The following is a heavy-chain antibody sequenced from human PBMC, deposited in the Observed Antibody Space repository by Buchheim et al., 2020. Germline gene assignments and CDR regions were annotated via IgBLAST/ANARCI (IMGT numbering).Heavy chain of an antibody. V-gene: IGHV1-69*04. D-gene: IGHD3-3*01. J-gene: IGHJ4*02. CDR3: ARDYSPYYDFWSGSAYYFDY. Sequence: QVQLVQSGAEVKKPGSSVKVSCKASGGTFSSYAISWVRQAPGQGLEWMGRIIPILGIANYAQKFQGRVTITADKSTSTAYMELSSLRSEDTAVYYCARDYSPYYDFWSGSAYYFDYWGQGTL. CDR2: IIPILGIA. CDR1: GGTFSSYA.